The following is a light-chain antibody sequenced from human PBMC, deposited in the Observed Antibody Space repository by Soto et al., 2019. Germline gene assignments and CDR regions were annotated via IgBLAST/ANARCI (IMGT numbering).Light chain of an antibody. CDR3: QQYGNSRGT. J-gene: IGKJ1*01. Sequence: EVVLTQSPATLSLSPGERATLSCRASQSVSTYLAWYQQRPGQAPRLLIYGASTRATGIPARFSGSGSGTEFTLTISSLQSEDFAVYYCQQYGNSRGTFGQGTKVDIK. CDR2: GAS. CDR1: QSVSTY. V-gene: IGKV3D-15*01.